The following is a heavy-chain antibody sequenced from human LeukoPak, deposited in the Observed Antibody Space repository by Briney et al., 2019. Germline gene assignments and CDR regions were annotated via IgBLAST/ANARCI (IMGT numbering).Heavy chain of an antibody. V-gene: IGHV3-30*18. CDR2: ISYDGSNK. CDR3: AKELYDSSGWGDYFDY. J-gene: IGHJ4*02. D-gene: IGHD3-22*01. CDR1: GFTFSSYG. Sequence: PGRSLRLSCAASGFTFSSYGMHWVRQAPGKGLEWVAVISYDGSNKYYADSVKGRFTISRDNSKNTLYLQMNSLRAEDTAVYYCAKELYDSSGWGDYFDYWGQGTLVTVSS.